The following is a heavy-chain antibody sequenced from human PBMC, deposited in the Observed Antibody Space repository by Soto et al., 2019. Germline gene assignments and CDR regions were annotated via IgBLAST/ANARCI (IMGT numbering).Heavy chain of an antibody. CDR3: ARDGGYRSSWEYFDY. J-gene: IGHJ4*02. CDR1: GFTFSSYA. CDR2: ISYDGRNK. V-gene: IGHV3-30*04. D-gene: IGHD6-13*01. Sequence: QVQLVESGGGVVQPGRSLRLSCAASGFTFSSYAMHWVRQAPGKGLEWVAGISYDGRNKYYADSVKGRFTISRDNSKNALSLQMNSLRAEDTAVYNCARDGGYRSSWEYFDYWGQGTLVNVSS.